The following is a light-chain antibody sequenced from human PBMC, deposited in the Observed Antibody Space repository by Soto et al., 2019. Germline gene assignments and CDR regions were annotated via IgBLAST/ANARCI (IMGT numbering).Light chain of an antibody. J-gene: IGKJ1*01. V-gene: IGKV2-28*01. CDR1: QSLLHSNGYTY. CDR3: MRALQTPWT. Sequence: DIVMTQSPLSLPVTPGEPASISCRSSQSLLHSNGYTYLDWYLQKPGQSPQLLIYLGSNRASGVPDRFSGSGSGTDFTLKISRVEAEDVGVYYCMRALQTPWTFGQGTKMEVK. CDR2: LGS.